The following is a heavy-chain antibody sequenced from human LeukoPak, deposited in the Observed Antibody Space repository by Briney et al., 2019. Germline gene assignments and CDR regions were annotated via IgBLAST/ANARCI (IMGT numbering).Heavy chain of an antibody. CDR3: TTDSVTARRDDAFDI. D-gene: IGHD2-21*02. V-gene: IGHV3-15*01. CDR1: GFTFSNAW. Sequence: AGGSLRLSCAASGFTFSNAWMSWVRQAPGKGLEWVGRIKRKTDGGTTDYAAPVKGRFTISRDDSKSMLYLQMNSLKNEDTAVYYCTTDSVTARRDDAFDIWGQGTVTVSS. CDR2: IKRKTDGGTT. J-gene: IGHJ3*02.